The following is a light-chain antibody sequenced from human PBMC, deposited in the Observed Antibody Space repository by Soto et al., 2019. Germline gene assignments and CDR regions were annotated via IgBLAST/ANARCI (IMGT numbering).Light chain of an antibody. Sequence: QSALTQPRSVSGSPGQSVTISCTGTSNDVGGYNFVSWYQQHPGKVPKLFIYDVSRRPSGVQDRFSGSKSGNTASLTISGLQAEDEADYYCSSYAGSYTLVFCGGTKLTVL. CDR2: DVS. J-gene: IGLJ2*01. V-gene: IGLV2-11*01. CDR1: SNDVGGYNF. CDR3: SSYAGSYTLV.